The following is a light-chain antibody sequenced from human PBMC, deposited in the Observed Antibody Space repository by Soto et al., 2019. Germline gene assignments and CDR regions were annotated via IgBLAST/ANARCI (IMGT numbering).Light chain of an antibody. CDR2: GAS. V-gene: IGKV3-20*01. CDR1: QTISSNY. J-gene: IGKJ1*01. Sequence: EIVLTQSPGTLSLPPGERATLSCRATQTISSNYLAWYRQKPGQAPKLLIHGASTRATGIPDRFSGSGSGTDFTLTISRLEPEDFAVYYCQLYGSSPKTFGQGTKVEF. CDR3: QLYGSSPKT.